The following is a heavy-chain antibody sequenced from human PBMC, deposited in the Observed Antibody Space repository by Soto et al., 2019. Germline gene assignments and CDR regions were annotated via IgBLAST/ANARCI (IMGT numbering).Heavy chain of an antibody. CDR1: GGSFSGYY. CDR2: INHSGST. J-gene: IGHJ4*02. Sequence: ASETLSLTCAVYGGSFSGYYWSWIRQPPGKGLEWIGEINHSGSTNYNPSLKSRVTISVDTSKNQFSLKLSSVTAADTAVYYCARQFLYKAVIVGPCDYWGQGTLVTVSS. V-gene: IGHV4-34*01. D-gene: IGHD3-16*02. CDR3: ARQFLYKAVIVGPCDY.